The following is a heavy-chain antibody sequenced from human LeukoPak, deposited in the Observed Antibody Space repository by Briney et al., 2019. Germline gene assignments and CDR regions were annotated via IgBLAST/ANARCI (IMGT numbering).Heavy chain of an antibody. CDR1: GGSISSHY. CDR2: IYTSGST. V-gene: IGHV4-4*07. J-gene: IGHJ4*02. D-gene: IGHD6-13*01. CDR3: ARDGYRSSWVD. Sequence: SETLSLTCTVSGGSISSHYWSWIRQSAGKGLEWIGLIYTSGSTNYNPSLKSRVTMSVDTSKNQFSLKVSSVTAADTAVYYCARDGYRSSWVDWGQGTLVTVSS.